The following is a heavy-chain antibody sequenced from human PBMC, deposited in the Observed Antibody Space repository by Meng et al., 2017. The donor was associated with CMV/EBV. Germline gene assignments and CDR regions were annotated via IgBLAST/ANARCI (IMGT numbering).Heavy chain of an antibody. Sequence: GESLKISCAASGFTFSSYSMNWVRQAPGKGLEWVSSISSSGSYIYYADSVKGRFTISRDNAKNSLYLQMNSLRAEDTAVYYCARADAIVVVPAAILDYYYGMDVWGQGTTVTVSS. V-gene: IGHV3-21*01. CDR2: ISSSGSYI. CDR1: GFTFSSYS. J-gene: IGHJ6*02. D-gene: IGHD2-2*01. CDR3: ARADAIVVVPAAILDYYYGMDV.